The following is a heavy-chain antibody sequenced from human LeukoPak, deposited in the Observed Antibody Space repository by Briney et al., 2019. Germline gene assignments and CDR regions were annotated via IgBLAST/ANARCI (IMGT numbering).Heavy chain of an antibody. D-gene: IGHD5-12*01. Sequence: GGSLRLSCTGSGFNFNMFAMNWVRQAPGQGLEWVSGLSRGGGTTNYADSVKGRLTISRDKSKNMVFLQMNTLTVEDTAVYYCARDLTGGGNTVDPVWGQGTLVTVSS. V-gene: IGHV3-23*01. CDR2: LSRGGGTT. J-gene: IGHJ4*02. CDR1: GFNFNMFA. CDR3: ARDLTGGGNTVDPV.